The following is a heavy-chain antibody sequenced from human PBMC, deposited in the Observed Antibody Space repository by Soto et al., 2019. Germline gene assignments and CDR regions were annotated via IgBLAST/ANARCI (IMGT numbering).Heavy chain of an antibody. CDR2: IYHSRRT. Sequence: QLQLQESGSGLVKPSQTLSLTCAVSGGSISSGGYSWSWIRQPPGKGLEWIGYIYHSRRTYYNPSLKSRVTISVDRSKNQFSLKLSSVTAADTAVYYCARGGYSYGYGFDYWGQGTLVTVSS. J-gene: IGHJ4*02. CDR1: GGSISSGGYS. V-gene: IGHV4-30-2*01. D-gene: IGHD5-18*01. CDR3: ARGGYSYGYGFDY.